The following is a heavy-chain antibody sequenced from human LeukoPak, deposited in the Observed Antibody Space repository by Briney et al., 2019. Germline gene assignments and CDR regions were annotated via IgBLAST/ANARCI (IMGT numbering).Heavy chain of an antibody. CDR3: TRQERGFGTRHYYMGV. J-gene: IGHJ6*03. CDR1: GFTFSGSA. D-gene: IGHD3-10*01. V-gene: IGHV3-73*01. Sequence: PGGSLKLSCAAYGFTFSGSAMHWVRQASGKGLKGVGRIRSKANSYATAYAASVKGRLTISRDDSKNTAYLQMNSLKTEDTAVYYGTRQERGFGTRHYYMGVWGKGTTVTVSS. CDR2: IRSKANSYAT.